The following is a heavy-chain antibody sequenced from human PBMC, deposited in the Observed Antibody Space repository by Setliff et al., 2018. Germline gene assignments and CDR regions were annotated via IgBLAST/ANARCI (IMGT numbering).Heavy chain of an antibody. CDR3: ARLNFWSGFWYFTL. J-gene: IGHJ4*02. Sequence: ASVKVSCKASGYSFTGYYMHWVRQAPGQGLEWMGIIHTGGGSASYAQKFQGRVTMTSDTSTSTVYMDLTGLTSEDTAVYYCARLNFWSGFWYFTLWGQGTPVTVSS. CDR2: IHTGGGSA. V-gene: IGHV1-46*01. D-gene: IGHD3-3*01. CDR1: GYSFTGYY.